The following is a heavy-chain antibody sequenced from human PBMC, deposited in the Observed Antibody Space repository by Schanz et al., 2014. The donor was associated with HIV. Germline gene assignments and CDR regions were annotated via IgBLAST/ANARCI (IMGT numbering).Heavy chain of an antibody. Sequence: QVQLVESGGGVVQPGRSLRLSCAGSGFSFDTFGIHWVRQAPGKGLEWLAVISYDGRNKYQAASVKGRFTVSRDNAKNTVYLQMKSLRVEDTAVYYCAKDRNYYDSKYRGKGNYYYYYGMDVWGQGTTVTVSS. D-gene: IGHD3-22*01. CDR2: ISYDGRNK. V-gene: IGHV3-30*18. J-gene: IGHJ6*02. CDR1: GFSFDTFG. CDR3: AKDRNYYDSKYRGKGNYYYYYGMDV.